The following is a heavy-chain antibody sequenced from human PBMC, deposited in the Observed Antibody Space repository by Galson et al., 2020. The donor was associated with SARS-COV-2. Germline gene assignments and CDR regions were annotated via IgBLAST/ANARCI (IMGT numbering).Heavy chain of an antibody. Sequence: ASVKVSCKASGYTFTSYGISWVRQAPGQGLEWMGWISAYNGNTNYAQKLQGRVTMTTDTSTSTAYMELRSLRSDDTAVYYCARDRRRGSGSDYYYGMDVWGQGTTVTVSS. CDR1: GYTFTSYG. CDR2: ISAYNGNT. CDR3: ARDRRRGSGSDYYYGMDV. V-gene: IGHV1-18*01. J-gene: IGHJ6*02. D-gene: IGHD3-10*01.